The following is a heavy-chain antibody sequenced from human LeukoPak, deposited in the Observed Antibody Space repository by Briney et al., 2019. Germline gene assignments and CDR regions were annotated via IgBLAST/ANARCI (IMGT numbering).Heavy chain of an antibody. CDR3: AVKVVPAAIAFHYYMDV. CDR1: GYTFTNYY. V-gene: IGHV1-69*13. J-gene: IGHJ6*03. Sequence: GASVKVSCKASGYTFTNYYIYWVRQAPGQGLEWMGGIIPIFGTANYAQKFQGRVTITADESTSTAYMELSSLRSEDTAVYYCAVKVVPAAIAFHYYMDVWGKGTTVTVSS. CDR2: IIPIFGTA. D-gene: IGHD2-2*02.